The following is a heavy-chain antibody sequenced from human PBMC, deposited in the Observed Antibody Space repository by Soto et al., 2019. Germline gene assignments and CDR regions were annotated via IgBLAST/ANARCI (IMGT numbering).Heavy chain of an antibody. CDR3: ARGVVVGRTHWFDP. CDR1: GGTFSSYA. J-gene: IGHJ5*02. CDR2: IIPIFGTA. Sequence: SVKVSCKASGGTFSSYAISWVRQAPGQGLEWMGGIIPIFGTANYAQKFQGRVTITADESTSTAYMELSSLRSEDTAVYYCARGVVVGRTHWFDPWGQGTLVTVS. V-gene: IGHV1-69*13. D-gene: IGHD2-15*01.